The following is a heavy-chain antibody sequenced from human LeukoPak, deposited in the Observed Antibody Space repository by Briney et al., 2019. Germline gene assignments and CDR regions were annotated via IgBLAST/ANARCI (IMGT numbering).Heavy chain of an antibody. V-gene: IGHV1-58*02. CDR3: ASAATFGVINRYFDY. Sequence: ASVKVSCKASGFTFTSSAMQWVRQARGQRLEWIGWIVVGSGNTNYAQKFQGRVTITADKATSTGYMELSSLRSEDTAVYYCASAATFGVINRYFDYWGQGTLVTVSS. D-gene: IGHD3-3*01. J-gene: IGHJ4*02. CDR1: GFTFTSSA. CDR2: IVVGSGNT.